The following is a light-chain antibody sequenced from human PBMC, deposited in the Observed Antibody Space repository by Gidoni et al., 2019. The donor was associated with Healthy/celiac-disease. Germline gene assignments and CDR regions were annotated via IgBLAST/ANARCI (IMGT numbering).Light chain of an antibody. CDR2: GAS. CDR1: QSVSSSY. J-gene: IGKJ1*01. V-gene: IGKV3-20*01. CDR3: QQYGSSPQT. Sequence: EIVLTQSPGTLSLSPRERATRACSASQSVSSSYLAGYQQKPGQAPRLLIYGASSRDTGIPDRFSGSGSGTDFTLTISRLEPGDFAVYYCQQYGSSPQTFGQGTKVEIK.